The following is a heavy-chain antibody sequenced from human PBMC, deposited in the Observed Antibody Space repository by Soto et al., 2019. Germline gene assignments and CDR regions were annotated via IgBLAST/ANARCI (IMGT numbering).Heavy chain of an antibody. D-gene: IGHD1-1*01. CDR2: IYATGTT. J-gene: IGHJ5*02. CDR1: GASISGFY. CDR3: VRDGTKTLRDWFDH. V-gene: IGHV4-4*07. Sequence: AXASLSLTCTVSGASISGFYWSWIRKSAGKGLEWIGRIYATGTTDYNPSLKSRVMMSVDTSKKQFSLKLRSVTAADTAVYYCVRDGTKTLRDWFDHWGQGISVTVSS.